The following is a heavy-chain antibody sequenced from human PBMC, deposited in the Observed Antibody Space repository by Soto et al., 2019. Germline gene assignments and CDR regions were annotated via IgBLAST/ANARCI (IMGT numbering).Heavy chain of an antibody. CDR3: ARGSYGGNSRVFDY. D-gene: IGHD1-26*01. V-gene: IGHV4-30-2*01. CDR2: IYHSGST. CDR1: GGSISSGGYS. J-gene: IGHJ4*02. Sequence: PSETLSLTCAVSGGSISSGGYSGSWIRQPPGKGLEWIGYIYHSGSTYYNPSLKSRVTISVDRSKNQFSLKLSSVTAADTAVYYCARGSYGGNSRVFDYWGQGTLVTVPS.